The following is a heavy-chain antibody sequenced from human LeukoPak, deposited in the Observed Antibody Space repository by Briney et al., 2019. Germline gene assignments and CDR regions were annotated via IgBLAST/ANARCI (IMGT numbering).Heavy chain of an antibody. CDR3: AKKIDSGSYPLDY. D-gene: IGHD3-10*01. Sequence: GGSLRLSCAASGFTVSSNYMSWVRQAPGKGLEWVSVISGSGETTFYADSVRGRFTISRDNSKSTLYLQMTSLRAEDTGVYYCAKKIDSGSYPLDYWGQGTLVTISS. CDR2: ISGSGETT. J-gene: IGHJ4*02. CDR1: GFTVSSNY. V-gene: IGHV3-23*01.